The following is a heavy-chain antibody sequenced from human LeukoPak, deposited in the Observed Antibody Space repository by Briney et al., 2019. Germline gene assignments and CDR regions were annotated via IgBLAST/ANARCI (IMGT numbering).Heavy chain of an antibody. CDR3: AREVATSYYDSGAYYRQTEAFDF. J-gene: IGHJ3*01. Sequence: SETLSLTCSVSGASVYSDSSYWTWIRQAPGKGLEWIGYVDYRGGTKYNASLKSRVTISLETSKNQFSLNLNSVIAADTAVYYCAREVATSYYDSGAYYRQTEAFDFWGQGKMVTVSS. V-gene: IGHV4-61*01. D-gene: IGHD3-22*01. CDR1: GASVYSDSSY. CDR2: VDYRGGT.